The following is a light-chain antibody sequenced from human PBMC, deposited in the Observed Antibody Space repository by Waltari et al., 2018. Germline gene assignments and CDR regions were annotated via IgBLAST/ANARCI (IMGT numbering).Light chain of an antibody. CDR3: MQSLQALWT. V-gene: IGKV2-28*01. Sequence: DIVVTQSPLSLPVTPGEPASITCRSSQSLLHRNGNNYLDWYLQKPGQSPQLLIYLGSSRAAGVPDRVSGSGSGTDFTRRISRLEAEDVGVYYCMQSLQALWTLGPGTKLEI. CDR1: QSLLHRNGNNY. J-gene: IGKJ1*01. CDR2: LGS.